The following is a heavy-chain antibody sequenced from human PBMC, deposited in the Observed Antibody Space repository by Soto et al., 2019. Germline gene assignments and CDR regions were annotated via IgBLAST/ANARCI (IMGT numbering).Heavy chain of an antibody. CDR3: AKDYIVVVPAPDPYYGMDV. D-gene: IGHD2-2*01. J-gene: IGHJ6*02. V-gene: IGHV3-23*01. CDR1: GFTFSSYA. CDR2: ISGSGGST. Sequence: GGSLRLSCAASGFTFSSYAMSWVRQAPGKGLEWVSAISGSGGSTYYADSVKGRFTISRDNSKNTLYLQMNSLRAEDTAVYYCAKDYIVVVPAPDPYYGMDVWGQGTTVTVSS.